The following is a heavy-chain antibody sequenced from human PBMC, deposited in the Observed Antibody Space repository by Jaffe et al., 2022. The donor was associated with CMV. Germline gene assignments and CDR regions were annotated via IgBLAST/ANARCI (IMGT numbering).Heavy chain of an antibody. CDR3: ARGRYYDFWSGYPPKYYFDY. Sequence: QVQLQQWGAGLLKPSETLSLTCAVYGGSFSGYYWSWIRQPPGKGLEWIGEINHSGSTNYNPSLKSRVTISVDTSKNQFSLKLSSVTAADTAVYYCARGRYYDFWSGYPPKYYFDYWGQGTLVTVSS. CDR1: GGSFSGYY. CDR2: INHSGST. J-gene: IGHJ4*02. V-gene: IGHV4-34*01. D-gene: IGHD3-3*01.